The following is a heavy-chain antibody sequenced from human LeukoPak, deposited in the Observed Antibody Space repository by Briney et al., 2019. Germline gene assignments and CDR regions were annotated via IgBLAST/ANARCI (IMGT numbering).Heavy chain of an antibody. Sequence: SETLSLTXTVSGGSISSYYWSWIRQPAGKGLEWIGRIYTSGSTNYNPSLKSRVTMSVDTSKNQFSLKLSSVTAADTAVYYCARDGYYYDSSGYYYVSDYWGQGTLVTVSS. CDR2: IYTSGST. J-gene: IGHJ4*02. CDR1: GGSISSYY. V-gene: IGHV4-4*07. CDR3: ARDGYYYDSSGYYYVSDY. D-gene: IGHD3-22*01.